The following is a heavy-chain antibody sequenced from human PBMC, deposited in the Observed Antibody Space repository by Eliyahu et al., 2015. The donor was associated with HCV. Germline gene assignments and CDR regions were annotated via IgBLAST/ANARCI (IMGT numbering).Heavy chain of an antibody. CDR3: ARDRRDGYKVDAFDI. CDR1: GGTFSSYA. CDR2: IIPIFGTA. J-gene: IGHJ3*02. D-gene: IGHD5-24*01. V-gene: IGHV1-69*01. Sequence: EVKKPGSSVKVSCKASGGTFSSYAISWVRQAPGQGLEWMGGIIPIFGTANYAQKFQGRVTITADESTSTAYMELSSLRSEDTAVYYCARDRRDGYKVDAFDIWGQGTMVTVSS.